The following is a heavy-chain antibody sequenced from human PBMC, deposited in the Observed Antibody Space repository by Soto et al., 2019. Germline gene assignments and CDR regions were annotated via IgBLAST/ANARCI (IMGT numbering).Heavy chain of an antibody. CDR2: MNPNSGNT. CDR1: GYTFTSYD. D-gene: IGHD6-25*01. Sequence: QVQLVQSGAEVKKPGASVKVSCKASGYTFTSYDINWVRQATGQGLEWMGWMNPNSGNTGYTQKFPGRLTMNRNTSISTAYMELSSLRSEDPAVYYCARSAQEGNWFDPGGQGTLVTVSS. CDR3: ARSAQEGNWFDP. V-gene: IGHV1-8*01. J-gene: IGHJ5*02.